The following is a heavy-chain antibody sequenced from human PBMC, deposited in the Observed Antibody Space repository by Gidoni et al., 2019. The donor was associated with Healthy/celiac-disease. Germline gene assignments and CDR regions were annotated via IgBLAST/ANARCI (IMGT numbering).Heavy chain of an antibody. Sequence: GKGLEWVSAISGSGGSTYYADSVKGRFTISRDNSKNTLYLQMNSLRAEDTAVYYCAKGPGIVDYWGQGTLVTVSS. V-gene: IGHV3-23*01. CDR2: ISGSGGST. J-gene: IGHJ4*02. CDR3: AKGPGIVDY. D-gene: IGHD3-10*01.